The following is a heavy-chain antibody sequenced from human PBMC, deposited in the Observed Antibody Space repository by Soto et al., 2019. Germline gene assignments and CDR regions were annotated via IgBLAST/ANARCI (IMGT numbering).Heavy chain of an antibody. CDR1: GFTFSSNY. CDR2: IYIGGST. V-gene: IGHV3-53*01. J-gene: IGHJ6*02. Sequence: GGSLRLSCAASGFTFSSNYMSWVRQAPGKGLEWVSVIYIGGSTYYADSVKGRFTISRDNSKNTLYLQMNSLRAEDTAVYYCASKQWLPHYSGMDVWGQGTTVTVS. CDR3: ASKQWLPHYSGMDV. D-gene: IGHD6-19*01.